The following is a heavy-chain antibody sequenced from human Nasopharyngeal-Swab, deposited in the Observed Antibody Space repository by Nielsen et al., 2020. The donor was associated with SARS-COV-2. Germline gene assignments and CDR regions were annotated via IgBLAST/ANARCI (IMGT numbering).Heavy chain of an antibody. Sequence: ASVKVSCKASGYTFTSYGISWVRQAPGQGLEWMGWISVYNGNTNYAQKLQGRVTMTTDTSTSTAYMELRSLRSDDTAVYYCARLYCGGDCYSEDYYGMDVWGQGTTVTVSS. CDR2: ISVYNGNT. V-gene: IGHV1-18*01. CDR1: GYTFTSYG. D-gene: IGHD2-21*02. J-gene: IGHJ6*02. CDR3: ARLYCGGDCYSEDYYGMDV.